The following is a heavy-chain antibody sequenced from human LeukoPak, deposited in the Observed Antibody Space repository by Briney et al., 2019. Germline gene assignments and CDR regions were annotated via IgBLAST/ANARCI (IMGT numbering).Heavy chain of an antibody. CDR1: GFTVSSNY. CDR3: ARAIAVDEYFDY. V-gene: IGHV3-66*01. J-gene: IGHJ4*02. D-gene: IGHD6-19*01. CDR2: IYSGGST. Sequence: GGSLRLSCAASGFTVSSNYMSWVRQAPGKGLEWVSVIYSGGSTYYADSVKGRFTISRDNSKNTLYLQMNSLRAEDTAVYYCARAIAVDEYFDYWGQGTLVTVSS.